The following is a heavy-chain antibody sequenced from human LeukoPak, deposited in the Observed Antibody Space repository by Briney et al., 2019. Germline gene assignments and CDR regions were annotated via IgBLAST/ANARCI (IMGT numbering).Heavy chain of an antibody. CDR1: GFTFTTYS. J-gene: IGHJ4*02. Sequence: TPGGSLSLSCEASGFTFTTYSMTWVRQAPGKGLEWVSIISSGSSAIFSADALKGRFTISRDDAKNLLYLDMNSLRAEDTAVYYCARGHTAVTRHFDFWGQGTLVTVSS. V-gene: IGHV3-21*01. CDR3: ARGHTAVTRHFDF. CDR2: ISSGSSAI. D-gene: IGHD4-17*01.